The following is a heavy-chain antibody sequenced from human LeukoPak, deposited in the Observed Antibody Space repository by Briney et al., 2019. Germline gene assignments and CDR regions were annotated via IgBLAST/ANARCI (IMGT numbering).Heavy chain of an antibody. CDR3: AKETGGSGSSYLSFFDY. CDR2: ISHDGSAK. D-gene: IGHD3-10*01. J-gene: IGHJ4*02. V-gene: IGHV3-30*18. CDR1: GFVFGNHG. Sequence: GGSLRLSCAASGFVFGNHGMHWVRQAPGKGLEWVAVISHDGSAKDYADSVKGRFTISRDNSKNTLYLQINSLRAEDTAVYFCAKETGGSGSSYLSFFDYWGQGTLVTVSS.